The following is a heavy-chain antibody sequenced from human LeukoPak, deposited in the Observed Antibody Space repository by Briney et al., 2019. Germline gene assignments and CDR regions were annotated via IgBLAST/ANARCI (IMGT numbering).Heavy chain of an antibody. J-gene: IGHJ4*02. CDR1: GSTFSSYA. V-gene: IGHV3-23*01. Sequence: GGSLRLSCAASGSTFSSYAMSWVRQAPGKGLEWVSSISGRGGNTYYADSVKGRFTISRDNSKNTLYLQMNSLRAEDTAVYYCAKSGQWLPPTEFDSWGQGTLVTVSS. CDR3: AKSGQWLPPTEFDS. CDR2: ISGRGGNT. D-gene: IGHD6-19*01.